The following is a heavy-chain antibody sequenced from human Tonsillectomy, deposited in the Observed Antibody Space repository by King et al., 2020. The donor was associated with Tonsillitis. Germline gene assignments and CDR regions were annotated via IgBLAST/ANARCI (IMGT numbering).Heavy chain of an antibody. Sequence: EVQLQESGGGLVKPGGSLRLSCAASGFTFSNAWMNWVRQAPGKGLEWVGLIKSKTDGGTTDYAAPVNGRCTISRDDSKNTLYLQVNSLKIEDTAVYYCTTTNCLQGGDCDSWCPWPYYFDHWGQGTLVTVSS. D-gene: IGHD2-21*02. CDR1: GFTFSNAW. V-gene: IGHV3-15*07. CDR3: TTTNCLQGGDCDSWCPWPYYFDH. CDR2: IKSKTDGGTT. J-gene: IGHJ4*02.